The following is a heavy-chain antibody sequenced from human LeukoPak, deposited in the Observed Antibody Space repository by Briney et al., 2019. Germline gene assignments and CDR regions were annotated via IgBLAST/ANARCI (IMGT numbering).Heavy chain of an antibody. CDR1: GYTFTGYY. J-gene: IGHJ4*02. Sequence: ASLKVSCKASGYTFTGYYIHWVRQAPGQGLEWMGWINPNGGGTNYTQKFQGRVTMTRDTSISTAYMELSRLRSDDTALYYCARDPEDCSGGSCCFYFDYWGQGTLVTVSS. V-gene: IGHV1-2*02. D-gene: IGHD2-15*01. CDR2: INPNGGGT. CDR3: ARDPEDCSGGSCCFYFDY.